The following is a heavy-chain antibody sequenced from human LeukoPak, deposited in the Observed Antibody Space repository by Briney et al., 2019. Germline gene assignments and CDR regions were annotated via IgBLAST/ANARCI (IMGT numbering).Heavy chain of an antibody. V-gene: IGHV4-34*01. CDR3: AREGNSTGLNAFDI. Sequence: SETLSLTCAVYGGSFSGYYWSWIRQPPGKGLEWIGEINHSGSTNYNPSLKSRVTTSVDTSKNQFSLKLSSVTAADTAVYYCAREGNSTGLNAFDIWGQGTMVTVSS. CDR1: GGSFSGYY. CDR2: INHSGST. J-gene: IGHJ3*02. D-gene: IGHD4-11*01.